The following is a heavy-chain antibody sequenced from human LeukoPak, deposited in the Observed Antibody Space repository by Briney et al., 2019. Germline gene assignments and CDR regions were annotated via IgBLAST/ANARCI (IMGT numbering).Heavy chain of an antibody. D-gene: IGHD3-10*01. J-gene: IGHJ4*02. V-gene: IGHV1-18*01. CDR1: GYTFTIYG. CDR3: ARFRAGVGEPYGDY. CDR2: ISAYNGNT. Sequence: ASVTVSFTASGYTFTIYGISWVRQAPGQGLEWMGCISAYNGNTNYAQKLQGRVTMTTDTSTSTAYLELRSLRSDDTAVYYCARFRAGVGEPYGDYWGQGTLVTVSS.